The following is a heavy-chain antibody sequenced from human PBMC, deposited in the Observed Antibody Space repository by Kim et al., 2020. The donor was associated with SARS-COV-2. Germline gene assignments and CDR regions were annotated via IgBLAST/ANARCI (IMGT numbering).Heavy chain of an antibody. CDR3: ARGAPTVTTPFDY. V-gene: IGHV4-59*09. Sequence: YNPSRRSRVTISVDTSKTQFSLKLSSVTAADTAVYYCARGAPTVTTPFDYWGQGTLVTVSS. J-gene: IGHJ4*02. D-gene: IGHD4-17*01.